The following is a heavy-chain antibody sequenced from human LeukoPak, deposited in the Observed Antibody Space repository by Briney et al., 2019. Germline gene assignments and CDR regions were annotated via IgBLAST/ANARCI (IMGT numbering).Heavy chain of an antibody. CDR1: GFKVSYNY. J-gene: IGHJ4*02. CDR2: IYSGGDT. D-gene: IGHD4-23*01. CDR3: TRSVVTSTIY. V-gene: IGHV3-66*01. Sequence: GGSLRLSCAASGFKVSYNYMSWVRQAPGKGLEWVSVIYSGGDTDYVDSVKGRFTISRDNSKNTLYLQMNNLRADDTGVYYCTRSVVTSTIYWGQGTLVTVSS.